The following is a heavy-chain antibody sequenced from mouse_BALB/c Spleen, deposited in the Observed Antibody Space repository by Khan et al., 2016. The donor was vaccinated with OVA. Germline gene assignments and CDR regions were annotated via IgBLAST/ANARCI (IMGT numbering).Heavy chain of an antibody. CDR2: INPKNGVT. CDR3: GRDAGSY. CDR1: GYTFTEYT. V-gene: IGHV1-18*01. Sequence: EVQLQESGPELVKPGASVKISCKTSGYTFTEYTLHWVKQSHGKSLEWIGVINPKNGVTSYNQKFKGKATLTVDKSSSTAYMEFRSLTSEDSAVYYCGRDAGSYWGQGTSVTVSS. J-gene: IGHJ4*01.